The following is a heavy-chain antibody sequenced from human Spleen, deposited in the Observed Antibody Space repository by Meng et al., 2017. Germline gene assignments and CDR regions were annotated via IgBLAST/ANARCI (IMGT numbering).Heavy chain of an antibody. Sequence: SETLSLTCAVSGYSITGSYNWGWIRQSPGKGLEWIGSIYQSGSTYYNPSLKSRVTMSADTSKNQFSLKLTSVTAADTAVYYCARVNRGDFGSGTYIFDYWGQGTLVTVSS. D-gene: IGHD3-10*01. CDR1: GYSITGSYN. V-gene: IGHV4-38-2*01. CDR3: ARVNRGDFGSGTYIFDY. J-gene: IGHJ4*02. CDR2: IYQSGST.